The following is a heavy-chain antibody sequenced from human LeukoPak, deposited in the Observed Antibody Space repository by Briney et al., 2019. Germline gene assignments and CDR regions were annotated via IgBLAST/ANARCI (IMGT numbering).Heavy chain of an antibody. V-gene: IGHV4-61*01. CDR3: ASSYSYGYLYFDY. CDR2: IYYSGST. J-gene: IGHJ4*02. CDR1: GGSISSSSYY. Sequence: SETLSLTCTVSGGSISSSSYYWSWIRQPPGKGLEWIGYIYYSGSTNYNPALKSRVTISVDTSKNQFSLKLSSATAADTAVYYCASSYSYGYLYFDYWGQGTLVTVSS. D-gene: IGHD5-18*01.